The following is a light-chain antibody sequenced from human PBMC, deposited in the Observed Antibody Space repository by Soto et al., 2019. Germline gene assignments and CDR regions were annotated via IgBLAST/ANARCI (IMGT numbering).Light chain of an antibody. CDR1: QSISKW. Sequence: DIPMTQSPSTLSASVGDRVTITCRASQSISKWLAWSQQKPGKAPKLLIYDASTLETGVPSRFSGSASGTEFTLTISSLQPDDFATYYCQQYSTFLWTFGQGTKVE. CDR2: DAS. V-gene: IGKV1-5*01. CDR3: QQYSTFLWT. J-gene: IGKJ1*01.